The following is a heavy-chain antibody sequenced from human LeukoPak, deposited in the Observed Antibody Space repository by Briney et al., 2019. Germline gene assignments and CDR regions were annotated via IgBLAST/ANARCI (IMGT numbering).Heavy chain of an antibody. D-gene: IGHD6-6*01. V-gene: IGHV3-30*18. J-gene: IGHJ4*02. CDR1: GFTFSSYG. CDR3: AKGPPSSSSVWRVDY. Sequence: QPGGSLRLSCAASGFTFSSYGMHWVRQAPGKGLEWVAVISYDGSNKYYADSVKGRFTISRDNSKNTLYLQMNSLRAEDTAVYYCAKGPPSSSSVWRVDYWGQGTLVTVSS. CDR2: ISYDGSNK.